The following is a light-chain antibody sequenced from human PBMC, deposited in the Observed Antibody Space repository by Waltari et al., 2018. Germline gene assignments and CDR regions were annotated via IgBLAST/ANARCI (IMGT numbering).Light chain of an antibody. Sequence: QSALTQPASASGSPGQSITISCTGTSSDVGTYNLVSWYQQYPGKAPKVMIYDDNRRPSGVSDRFSGSKSGNTASLTISGVQAEDEADYYCCSYAGSYTWVFGGGTKLTVL. J-gene: IGLJ3*02. CDR3: CSYAGSYTWV. CDR2: DDN. CDR1: SSDVGTYNL. V-gene: IGLV2-23*01.